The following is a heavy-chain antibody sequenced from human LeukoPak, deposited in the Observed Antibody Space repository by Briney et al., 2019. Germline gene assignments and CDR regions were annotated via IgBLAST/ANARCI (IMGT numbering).Heavy chain of an antibody. D-gene: IGHD6-13*01. V-gene: IGHV3-30*02. Sequence: PGGSLRLSCAASGFTFSSYAMHWVRQAPGKGLEWVAFIQFDGSNKYYADSVKGRFTISRDNSRNTLYLQMNSLRAEDTAVYYCAKDQQLSAFDIWGQGTMVIVSS. CDR3: AKDQQLSAFDI. CDR1: GFTFSSYA. CDR2: IQFDGSNK. J-gene: IGHJ3*02.